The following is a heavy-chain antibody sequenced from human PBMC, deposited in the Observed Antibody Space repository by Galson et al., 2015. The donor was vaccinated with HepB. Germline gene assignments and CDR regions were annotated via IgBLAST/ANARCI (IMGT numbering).Heavy chain of an antibody. CDR2: ISYDGSNK. V-gene: IGHV3-30-3*01. CDR3: ARGYGDYVRLDY. J-gene: IGHJ4*02. D-gene: IGHD4-17*01. Sequence: SLRLSCAASGFTFSSYAMHWVRQAPGKGLEWVAVISYDGSNKYYADSVKGRFTISRDNSKNTLYLQMNSLRAEDTAVYYCARGYGDYVRLDYWGQGTLVTVSS. CDR1: GFTFSSYA.